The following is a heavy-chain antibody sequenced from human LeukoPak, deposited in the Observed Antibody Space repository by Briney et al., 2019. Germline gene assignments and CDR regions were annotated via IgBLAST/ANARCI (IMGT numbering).Heavy chain of an antibody. V-gene: IGHV3-64*01. CDR1: GFTFSDYA. CDR3: ARDGSWRYDY. D-gene: IGHD6-13*01. Sequence: GGSLRLSCAASGFTFSDYAMDWVRQAPGKGLEFVLGISSNGGHTYYANSVKGIFTIYRDNSKNTVYLKMGSLRADDTAVYYCARDGSWRYDYWGQGTLVAVSS. J-gene: IGHJ4*02. CDR2: ISSNGGHT.